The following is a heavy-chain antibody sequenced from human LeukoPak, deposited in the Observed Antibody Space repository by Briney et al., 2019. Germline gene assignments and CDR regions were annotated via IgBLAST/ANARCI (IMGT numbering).Heavy chain of an antibody. CDR3: ARDRGAVAGDAFDI. Sequence: SETLSLTCTVSGGSISSGGYSWSWIRQHPGKGLEWIGYIYYSGSTYYNPSLKSRVTISVDTSKNQFSLKLSSVTAADTAVYYCARDRGAVAGDAFDIWGQGTMVTVSS. J-gene: IGHJ3*02. V-gene: IGHV4-31*03. CDR1: GGSISSGGYS. D-gene: IGHD6-19*01. CDR2: IYYSGST.